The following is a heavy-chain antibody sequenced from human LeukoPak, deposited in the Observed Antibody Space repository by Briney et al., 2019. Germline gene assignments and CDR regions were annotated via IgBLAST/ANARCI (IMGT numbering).Heavy chain of an antibody. V-gene: IGHV3-30*03. CDR3: ASYLRSGQERVY. CDR2: ISYDGSNK. CDR1: GFTFSSYG. Sequence: PGRSLRLSCAASGFTFSSYGMHWVRQAPGKGLEWVAVISYDGSNKYYADSVKSRFTISRDNSKNTLYLQMNSLRAEDTAVYYCASYLRSGQERVYWGQGTLVTVSS. D-gene: IGHD3-3*01. J-gene: IGHJ4*02.